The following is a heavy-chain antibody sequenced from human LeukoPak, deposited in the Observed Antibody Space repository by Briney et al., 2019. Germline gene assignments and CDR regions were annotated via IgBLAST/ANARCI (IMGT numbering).Heavy chain of an antibody. CDR3: ARAKPKNMVRGLIMRRESRYYFDY. V-gene: IGHV3-15*01. CDR1: GFTFSNAW. D-gene: IGHD3-10*01. CDR2: IKSKTDGGTT. Sequence: GGSLRLSCAASGFTFSNAWMSWVRQAPGKGLEWVGRIKSKTDGGTTDYAAPVKGRFTISRDDSKNTLYLQMNSLRAEDTAVYYCARAKPKNMVRGLIMRRESRYYFDYWGQGTLVTVSS. J-gene: IGHJ4*02.